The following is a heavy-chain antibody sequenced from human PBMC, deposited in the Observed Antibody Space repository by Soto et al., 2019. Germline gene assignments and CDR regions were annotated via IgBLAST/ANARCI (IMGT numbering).Heavy chain of an antibody. CDR3: VMVDNYVTPTPQDV. CDR1: GYIFVNYG. J-gene: IGHJ6*02. Sequence: QVQLVQSGDAVKKPGASVKVSCKASGYIFVNYGIAWVRQAPGQGLEWMGWISPYTGNTHSASKVQGRLTMTTDTATITASMDLRSLTSDDTAVYYFVMVDNYVTPTPQDVWAQGATVTVSS. CDR2: ISPYTGNT. V-gene: IGHV1-18*01. D-gene: IGHD3-16*01.